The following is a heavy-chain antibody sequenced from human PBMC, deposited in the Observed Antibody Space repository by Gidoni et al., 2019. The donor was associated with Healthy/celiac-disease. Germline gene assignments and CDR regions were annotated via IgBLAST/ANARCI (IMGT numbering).Heavy chain of an antibody. CDR3: AKDILTGYYGGALDY. Sequence: VQLVESGGVVVQPGGSLRLSCAASGFTFDDYAMHWVRQAPGKGLEWVSLISWDGGSTYYADSVKGRFTISRDNSKNSLYLQMNSLRAEDTALYYCAKDILTGYYGGALDYWGQGTLVTVSS. CDR2: ISWDGGST. D-gene: IGHD3-9*01. J-gene: IGHJ4*02. CDR1: GFTFDDYA. V-gene: IGHV3-43D*04.